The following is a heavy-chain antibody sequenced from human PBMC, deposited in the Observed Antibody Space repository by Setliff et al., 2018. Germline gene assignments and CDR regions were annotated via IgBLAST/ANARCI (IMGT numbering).Heavy chain of an antibody. CDR3: ARTCSGSGCYAGLES. V-gene: IGHV3-30-3*01. D-gene: IGHD2-15*01. CDR1: GFTFSTYR. J-gene: IGHJ4*02. CDR2: IWDDGGNK. Sequence: GGSLRLSCAASGFTFSTYRMHWVRQAPGKGLEWVAVIWDDGGNKYQADSVKGRFTISRDNSKNTLYLQMNSLRPEDTAVYYCARTCSGSGCYAGLESWGQGTPVTVSS.